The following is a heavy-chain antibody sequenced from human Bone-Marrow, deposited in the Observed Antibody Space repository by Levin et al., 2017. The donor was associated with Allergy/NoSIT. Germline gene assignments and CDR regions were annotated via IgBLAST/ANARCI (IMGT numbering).Heavy chain of an antibody. D-gene: IGHD6-19*01. J-gene: IGHJ4*02. Sequence: ASVKVSCKTSGYTFTSYYIHWVRQAPGQGLEWMGVINPSDGGTSHAQKFLGRVALTSDTSTSTVYMEVSSLRSEDTAVFYCARDPRYSSGWFPPFDCWGQGTLITVSS. CDR2: INPSDGGT. CDR3: ARDPRYSSGWFPPFDC. CDR1: GYTFTSYY. V-gene: IGHV1-46*01.